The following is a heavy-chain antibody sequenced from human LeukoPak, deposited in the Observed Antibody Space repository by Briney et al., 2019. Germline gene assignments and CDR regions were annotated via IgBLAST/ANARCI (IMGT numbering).Heavy chain of an antibody. J-gene: IGHJ4*02. CDR3: ARGDRYYDSSGYLDY. Sequence: PGGSLRLSCAASGFTFDDYAMHWVRQAPGKGLEWVSGISWNSGSIGYADSVKGRFTISRDNAKNSLYLQMNSLRAEDTALYYCARGDRYYDSSGYLDYWGQGTLVTVSS. D-gene: IGHD3-22*01. V-gene: IGHV3-9*01. CDR1: GFTFDDYA. CDR2: ISWNSGSI.